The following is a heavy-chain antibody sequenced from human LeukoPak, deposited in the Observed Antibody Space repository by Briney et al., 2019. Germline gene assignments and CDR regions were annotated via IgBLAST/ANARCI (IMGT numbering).Heavy chain of an antibody. J-gene: IGHJ4*02. D-gene: IGHD2-2*01. CDR1: GFTFSSYA. CDR3: AKDKDIVVVPAAIGDC. Sequence: GGSLRLSCAASGFTFSSYAMSWLRQAPGKGLEWVSAISGSGGSTYYADSVKGRFTISRDNSKNTLYLQMNSLRAEDTAVYYCAKDKDIVVVPAAIGDCWGQGTLVTVSS. CDR2: ISGSGGST. V-gene: IGHV3-23*01.